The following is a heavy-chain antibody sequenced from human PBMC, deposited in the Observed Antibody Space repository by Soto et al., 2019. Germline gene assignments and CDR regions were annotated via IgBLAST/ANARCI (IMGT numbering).Heavy chain of an antibody. V-gene: IGHV3-48*01. CDR1: GFTLSSYS. J-gene: IGHJ6*03. D-gene: IGHD5-12*01. CDR2: ISSSSSTI. Sequence: EVQLVESGGGLVQPGGSLRLSCAASGFTLSSYSMNWVRQAPGKGLEWVSYISSSSSTIYYADSVKGRFTISRDNAKNSLYLQMNSLRAEDTAVYYCARESAAYSGYDLVYYYYMDVWGKGTTVTVSS. CDR3: ARESAAYSGYDLVYYYYMDV.